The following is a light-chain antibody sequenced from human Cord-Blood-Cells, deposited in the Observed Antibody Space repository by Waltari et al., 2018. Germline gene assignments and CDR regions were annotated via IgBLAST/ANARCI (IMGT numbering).Light chain of an antibody. CDR2: AAS. CDR1: QSISSY. V-gene: IGKV1-39*01. Sequence: DIQMTQSPSSLSASVVDRVTITCRESQSISSYLNWYQQKPGQAAKLMIYAASSLQSGVPSRFSGIGSETDFTLTISSLQPEDFATYYCQQRYSTPWTFGQGTKVEIK. CDR3: QQRYSTPWT. J-gene: IGKJ1*01.